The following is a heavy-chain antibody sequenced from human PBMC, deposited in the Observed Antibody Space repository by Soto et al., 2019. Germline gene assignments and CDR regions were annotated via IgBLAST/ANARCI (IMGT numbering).Heavy chain of an antibody. Sequence: QVQLVQSGAEEKKPGSSVKVSCKASGGTFSSYAISWVRQAPGQGLEWMGGIIPIFGTANYAQKFQGRVTITADESTSTAYMELSSLRSEDTAVYYCARDQFVPYSDYYYYGMDVWGQGTTVTVSS. D-gene: IGHD2-15*01. CDR1: GGTFSSYA. V-gene: IGHV1-69*01. CDR2: IIPIFGTA. J-gene: IGHJ6*02. CDR3: ARDQFVPYSDYYYYGMDV.